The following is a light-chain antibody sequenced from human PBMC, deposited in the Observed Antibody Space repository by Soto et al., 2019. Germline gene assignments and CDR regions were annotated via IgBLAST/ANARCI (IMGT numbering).Light chain of an antibody. Sequence: EIVLTQSPATLSLSPGERATLSCRASQSVSSYLAWYQQKPGQAPRLLIYDASNRATGIPARFSGSGSGTDFTLTISSLKPEDFAVYYCHQYTGSPHSFGGGTKVEI. J-gene: IGKJ4*01. CDR3: HQYTGSPHS. CDR1: QSVSSY. V-gene: IGKV3-11*01. CDR2: DAS.